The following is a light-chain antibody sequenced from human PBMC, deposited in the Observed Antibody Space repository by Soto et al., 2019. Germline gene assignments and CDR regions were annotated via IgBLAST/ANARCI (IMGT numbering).Light chain of an antibody. CDR2: AAS. J-gene: IGKJ2*01. CDR3: QQSYSTPVD. V-gene: IGKV1-39*01. CDR1: QSISSY. Sequence: DIQMTQSPSSLSASVGDRVTITCRARQSISSYLNWYQHKPGKAPRLLLYAASSLQSGVPSRFSGSGSGTDFTLTISSLQPEDSAAYYCQQSYSTPVDFGQGTKLEIK.